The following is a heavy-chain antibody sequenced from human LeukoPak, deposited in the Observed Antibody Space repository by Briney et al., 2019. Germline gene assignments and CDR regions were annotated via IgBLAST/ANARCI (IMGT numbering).Heavy chain of an antibody. CDR3: AKGRYYGSGRLEHEYRFDY. Sequence: SGGSLRLSCAASGFTFSSYGMHWVRQAPGKGLEWVAFIRYDGSNKYYADSVKGRFTISRDNSKNTLYLQMNSLRAEDTAVYYCAKGRYYGSGRLEHEYRFDYWGQGTLVTVSS. D-gene: IGHD3-10*01. CDR2: IRYDGSNK. CDR1: GFTFSSYG. V-gene: IGHV3-30*02. J-gene: IGHJ4*02.